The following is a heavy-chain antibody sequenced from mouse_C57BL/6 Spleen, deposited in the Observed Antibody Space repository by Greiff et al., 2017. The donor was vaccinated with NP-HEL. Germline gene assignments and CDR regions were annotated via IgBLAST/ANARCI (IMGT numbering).Heavy chain of an antibody. Sequence: EVKLQESGPELVKPGASVKIPCKASGYTFTDYNMDWVKQSHGKSLEWIGDINPNNGGTIYNQKFKGKATLTVDKSSSTAYMELRSLTSEDTAVYYCARWGYSNFYYAMDYWGQGTSVTVSS. D-gene: IGHD2-5*01. CDR2: INPNNGGT. J-gene: IGHJ4*01. V-gene: IGHV1-18*01. CDR3: ARWGYSNFYYAMDY. CDR1: GYTFTDYN.